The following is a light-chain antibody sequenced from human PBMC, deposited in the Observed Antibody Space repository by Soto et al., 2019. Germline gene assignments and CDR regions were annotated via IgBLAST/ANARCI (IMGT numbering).Light chain of an antibody. Sequence: EIVLTQSPGTLSLSPGDRATLSCRASQTISSTYLAWYQQNPGQAPRLLIYAASTRATGIPERFSGSGSGTEFTLTISSLQSEDFAIYYCQQYNNWPPAYTFGQGTKVDI. CDR3: QQYNNWPPAYT. J-gene: IGKJ2*01. V-gene: IGKV3-15*01. CDR2: AAS. CDR1: QTISSTY.